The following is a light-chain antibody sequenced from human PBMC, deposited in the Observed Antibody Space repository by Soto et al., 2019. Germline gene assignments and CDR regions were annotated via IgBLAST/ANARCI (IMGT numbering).Light chain of an antibody. CDR3: QQYDSYSWT. CDR2: EAS. CDR1: RPIKSW. Sequence: DIQMTQSPSTLSASVGDRVTITCRASRPIKSWLAWYQQKPGKAPKLLIYEASSLESGVPSRFGGSGSGTEFTLIISGLQPDDFATYYCQQYDSYSWTFGQWTKVEIK. J-gene: IGKJ1*01. V-gene: IGKV1-5*03.